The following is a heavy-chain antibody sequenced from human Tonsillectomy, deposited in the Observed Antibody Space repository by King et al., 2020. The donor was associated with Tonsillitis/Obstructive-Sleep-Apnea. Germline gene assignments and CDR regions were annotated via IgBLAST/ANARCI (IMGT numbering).Heavy chain of an antibody. Sequence: GQLVQSGAEVKKPGESLKISCKGSGYSFTSYWIGWVRQMPGKGLEWMGIIYPGDSDTKYSPSFQGQVTISADKSISTAYLQWSSLKASDTAMYYCARAGRLCSSTPLECDYYYMDVWGKGTTVTVSS. CDR3: ARAGRLCSSTPLECDYYYMDV. D-gene: IGHD2-2*01. CDR2: IYPGDSDT. J-gene: IGHJ6*03. CDR1: GYSFTSYW. V-gene: IGHV5-51*01.